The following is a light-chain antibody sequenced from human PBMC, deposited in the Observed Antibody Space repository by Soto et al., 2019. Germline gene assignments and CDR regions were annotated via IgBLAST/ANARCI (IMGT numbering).Light chain of an antibody. J-gene: IGKJ2*01. CDR3: QQYNNWPPANT. CDR2: GAS. V-gene: IGKV3-15*01. Sequence: EIVMTQSPATLSVSPGERATLSCRASQSVSSNLAWYQQKPGQAPRLLIYGASTRATGFPARFSGSGSWTEFTLTISSLQSEDFAVYYCQQYNNWPPANTFGQGTKLEIK. CDR1: QSVSSN.